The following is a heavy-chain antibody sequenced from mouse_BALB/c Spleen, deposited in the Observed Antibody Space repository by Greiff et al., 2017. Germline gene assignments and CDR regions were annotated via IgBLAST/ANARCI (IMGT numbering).Heavy chain of an antibody. CDR3: ARSTYDYSAWFAY. V-gene: IGHV1-9*01. D-gene: IGHD2-4*01. Sequence: VQLQQSGAELMKPGASVKISCKATGYTFSSYWIEWVKQRPGHGLEWIGEILPGSGSTNYNEKFKGKATFTADTSSNTAYMQLSSLTSEDSAVYYCARSTYDYSAWFAYWGQGTLVTVSA. CDR1: GYTFSSYW. J-gene: IGHJ3*01. CDR2: ILPGSGST.